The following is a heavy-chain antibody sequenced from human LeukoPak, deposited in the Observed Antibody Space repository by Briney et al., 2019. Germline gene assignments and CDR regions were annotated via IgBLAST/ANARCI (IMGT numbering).Heavy chain of an antibody. CDR2: IYSGGSI. J-gene: IGHJ6*02. CDR1: GFTVSSNN. D-gene: IGHD6-13*01. Sequence: GGSLRLSCAASGFTVSSNNMSWVRQAPGKGLEWVSVIYSGGSIYYADSVKGRFTISRDKSKNTLYLQMNSLRAEDTAVYYCARDRSGSSSWYEVWGQGTTVTVSS. V-gene: IGHV3-66*01. CDR3: ARDRSGSSSWYEV.